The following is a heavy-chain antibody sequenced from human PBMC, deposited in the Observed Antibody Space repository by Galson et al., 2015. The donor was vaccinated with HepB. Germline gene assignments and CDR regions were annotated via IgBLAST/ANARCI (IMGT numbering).Heavy chain of an antibody. CDR3: ARFSYYYDSSYDDY. J-gene: IGHJ4*02. Sequence: CAISGDSVSSNNAAWNWIRQSPSRGLEWLGRTFYRSKWNNDYAVSVKSRITINADTSKNQFSLKLSSVTAADTAVYYCARFSYYYDSSYDDYWGQGTLVTVSS. D-gene: IGHD3-22*01. V-gene: IGHV6-1*01. CDR1: GDSVSSNNAA. CDR2: TFYRSKWNN.